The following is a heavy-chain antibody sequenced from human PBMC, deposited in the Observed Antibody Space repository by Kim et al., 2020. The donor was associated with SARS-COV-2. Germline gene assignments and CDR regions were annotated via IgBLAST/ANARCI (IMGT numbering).Heavy chain of an antibody. CDR1: GFTFSSYS. CDR3: AKLLEMATIGGMDV. Sequence: GGSLRLSCAASGFTFSSYSMNWVRQAPGKGLEWVSSISSSSSYIYYADSVKGRFTISRDNAKNSLYLQMNSLRAEDTAVYYCAKLLEMATIGGMDVWGQGTTVTVSS. D-gene: IGHD5-12*01. CDR2: ISSSSSYI. J-gene: IGHJ6*02. V-gene: IGHV3-21*04.